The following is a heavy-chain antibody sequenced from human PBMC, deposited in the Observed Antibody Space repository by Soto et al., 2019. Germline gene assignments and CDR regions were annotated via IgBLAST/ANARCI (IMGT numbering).Heavy chain of an antibody. Sequence: GASVKVSCKASGGTFSSYAISWVRQAPGQGLEWMGGNIPIFGPANYAQKFQGRVTITADESTSTAYMELSSLRSEDTAVYYCARDPGLGYYSSTSCYAAWGQGTQVTVSS. CDR3: ARDPGLGYYSSTSCYAA. CDR2: NIPIFGPA. J-gene: IGHJ5*02. V-gene: IGHV1-69*13. D-gene: IGHD2-2*01. CDR1: GGTFSSYA.